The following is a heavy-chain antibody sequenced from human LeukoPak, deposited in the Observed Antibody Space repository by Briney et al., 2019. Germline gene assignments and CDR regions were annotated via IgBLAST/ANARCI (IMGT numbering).Heavy chain of an antibody. J-gene: IGHJ4*02. CDR2: IYYSGST. Sequence: PSETLSLTCTVSGGSFSSYYWSWIRQPPGKGLEWIGYIYYSGSTNYNPSLKSRVTISVDTSKNQFSLKLSSVTAADTAMYYCASTPNYYDSSGIFDYWGQGTLVTVSS. V-gene: IGHV4-59*01. CDR1: GGSFSSYY. D-gene: IGHD3-22*01. CDR3: ASTPNYYDSSGIFDY.